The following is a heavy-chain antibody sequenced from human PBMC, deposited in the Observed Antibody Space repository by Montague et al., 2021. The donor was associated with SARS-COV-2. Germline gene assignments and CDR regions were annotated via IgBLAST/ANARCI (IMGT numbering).Heavy chain of an antibody. J-gene: IGHJ4*02. V-gene: IGHV3-53*01. CDR2: IKAGNT. D-gene: IGHD6-25*01. CDR1: GFSVSDSY. CDR3: ARGLQQRSNFDY. Sequence: SLRLSCPASGFSVSDSYMSWVRQAPGKGPEWVSLIKAGNTYYTDSVKGRFTMSRDNSKNTLSLQMNSLRDEDTAVYYCARGLQQRSNFDYWGQGTLVTVSS.